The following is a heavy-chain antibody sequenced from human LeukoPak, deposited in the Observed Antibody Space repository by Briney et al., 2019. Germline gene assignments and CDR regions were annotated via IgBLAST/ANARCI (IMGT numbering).Heavy chain of an antibody. CDR3: AETYGDYYFDY. V-gene: IGHV1-69*05. Sequence: SVKVSCKASGGTFSSYAISWVRQAPGQGVEWLGGIIPIFGTANYAQKFQGRVTITTDESTSTAYMELSSLRSEDTAVYYCAETYGDYYFDYWGQGTLVTVSS. CDR1: GGTFSSYA. CDR2: IIPIFGTA. D-gene: IGHD4-17*01. J-gene: IGHJ4*02.